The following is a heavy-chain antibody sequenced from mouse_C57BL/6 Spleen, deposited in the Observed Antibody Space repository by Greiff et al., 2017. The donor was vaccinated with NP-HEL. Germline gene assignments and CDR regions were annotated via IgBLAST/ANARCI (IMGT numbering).Heavy chain of an antibody. J-gene: IGHJ1*03. CDR1: GYTFTSYW. CDR3: ARGALITTVVASNFDV. V-gene: IGHV1-64*01. D-gene: IGHD1-1*01. Sequence: QVQLQQPGAELVKPGASVKLSCKASGYTFTSYWMHWVKQRPGQGLEWIGMIHPNSGNTNYNEKFKSKATLTVDKSSSTAYMQLSSLTSEDSAVYYCARGALITTVVASNFDVWGTGTTVTVSS. CDR2: IHPNSGNT.